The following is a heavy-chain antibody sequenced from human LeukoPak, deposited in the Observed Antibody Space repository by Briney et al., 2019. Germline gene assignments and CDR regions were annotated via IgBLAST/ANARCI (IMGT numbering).Heavy chain of an antibody. CDR2: IYYSGST. D-gene: IGHD5-18*01. CDR3: AREITCEGSGTAMVCDDY. V-gene: IGHV4-39*07. J-gene: IGHJ4*02. Sequence: PSETLSLTCTVSGGSISSSSYYWGWIRQPPGKGLEWIGSIYYSGSTYYNPSLKSRVTISVDTSKNQFSLKLSSVTAADTAVYYCAREITCEGSGTAMVCDDYWGQGTLVTVSS. CDR1: GGSISSSSYY.